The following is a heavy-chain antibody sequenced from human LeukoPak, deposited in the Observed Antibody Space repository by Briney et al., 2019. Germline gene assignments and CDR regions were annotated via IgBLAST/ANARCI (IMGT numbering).Heavy chain of an antibody. V-gene: IGHV3-7*01. CDR1: GFIFSSYW. CDR3: ARALEAGIFDI. J-gene: IGHJ3*02. Sequence: PGGSLRLSCAASGFIFSSYWMAWLRQAPGKGLEWVAYIKEDETAKYYVDSVRGRFTSSRDNAKNSLYLQMNSPRAEDTAVYYCARALEAGIFDIWGQGTLVTVSS. D-gene: IGHD6-13*01. CDR2: IKEDETAK.